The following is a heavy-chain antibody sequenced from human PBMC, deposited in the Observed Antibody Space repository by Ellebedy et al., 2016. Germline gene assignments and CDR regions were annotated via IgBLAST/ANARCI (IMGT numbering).Heavy chain of an antibody. CDR3: AVIARGAGDVI. J-gene: IGHJ4*02. CDR1: GFTFDTYA. D-gene: IGHD2-21*01. V-gene: IGHV3-9*01. CDR2: INWNSKTI. Sequence: GGSLRLSXATSGFTFDTYAMHWVRQVPGKGLEWVARINWNSKTIDYGDSVKGRFTVSRDNAKNSLYLQMNSLRAEDTALYYCAVIARGAGDVIWGQGTLVTVSS.